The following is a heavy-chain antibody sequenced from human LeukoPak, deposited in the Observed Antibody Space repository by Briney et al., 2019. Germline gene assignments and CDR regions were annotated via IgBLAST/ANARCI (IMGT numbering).Heavy chain of an antibody. D-gene: IGHD3-9*01. Sequence: ALVKVSCKASGFTFTSSAVQWVRQARGQRLEWIGWIVVGSGNTNYAQKFQERVTITRDMSTSTAYMELSSLRSEDTAVYYCARGDYDILTGQTTSFDPWGQGTLVTVSS. CDR1: GFTFTSSA. CDR3: ARGDYDILTGQTTSFDP. CDR2: IVVGSGNT. V-gene: IGHV1-58*01. J-gene: IGHJ5*02.